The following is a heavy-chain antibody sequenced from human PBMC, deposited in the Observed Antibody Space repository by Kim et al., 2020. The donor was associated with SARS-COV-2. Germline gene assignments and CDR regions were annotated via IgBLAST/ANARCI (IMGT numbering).Heavy chain of an antibody. V-gene: IGHV5-51*01. CDR1: GYTFNTYW. J-gene: IGHJ5*02. D-gene: IGHD3-16*01. CDR3: ARQPPDGGWFDP. Sequence: GESLKISCKDSGYTFNTYWIAWVRQMPGKGLEWMGIIYPDDSATKYSPSFRGQVTFSADKSINTAYLQWSSLKASDTAMYYCARQPPDGGWFDPWGQGT. CDR2: IYPDDSAT.